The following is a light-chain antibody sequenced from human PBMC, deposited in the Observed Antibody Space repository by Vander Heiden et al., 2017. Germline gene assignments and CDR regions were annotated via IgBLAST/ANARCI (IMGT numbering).Light chain of an antibody. V-gene: IGLV3-25*03. CDR2: KDS. CDR1: ALPKQY. J-gene: IGLJ2*01. CDR3: QSADSSDNVV. Sequence: SQELTQPPSVPVSPGQTARITCSGDALPKQYAYWYQQKPGQAPVLVIYKDSERPSGIPERFSGSSSGTTVTLTISGVQAEDEADYYCQSADSSDNVVFGGGTKLTVL.